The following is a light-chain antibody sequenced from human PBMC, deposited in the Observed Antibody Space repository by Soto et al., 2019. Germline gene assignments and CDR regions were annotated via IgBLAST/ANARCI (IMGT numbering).Light chain of an antibody. CDR3: KQYHNWPPQYT. V-gene: IGKV3-15*01. Sequence: EIVMTQSPASLSVSPGDGATLSCRASQSVASNVAWYQQKPGQSPRLLIHGASTRAVGVPARFSGSGSGTDFTLTINSLQSEDFAVYYCKQYHNWPPQYTFGQGTKLQIK. CDR2: GAS. J-gene: IGKJ2*01. CDR1: QSVASN.